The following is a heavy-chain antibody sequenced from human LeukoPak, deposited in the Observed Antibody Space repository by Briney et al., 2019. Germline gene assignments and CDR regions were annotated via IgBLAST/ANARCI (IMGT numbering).Heavy chain of an antibody. Sequence: ASVKVSCKASGYTFTGYHVHWVRQAPGQGLEWMGWINPNSGGTNYAQKFQGRVTMTGDTSTSTVYMELSSLRSEDTAVYYCARERHSSLGYWGQGTLVTVSS. CDR3: ARERHSSLGY. D-gene: IGHD6-13*01. CDR2: INPNSGGT. CDR1: GYTFTGYH. V-gene: IGHV1-2*02. J-gene: IGHJ4*02.